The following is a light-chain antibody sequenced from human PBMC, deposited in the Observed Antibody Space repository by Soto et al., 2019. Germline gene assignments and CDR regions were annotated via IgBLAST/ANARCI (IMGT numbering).Light chain of an antibody. CDR1: QTVRNYF. Sequence: TKSRGTGSLSTEEKATRAFRASQTVRNYFLAWNQHKPGQAPRLLIYDAFSRATGMPDRFIGLRSRPDFTLAITIFQPEDVAVYYSKQFRCRPHTFGEGTKVDI. CDR2: DAF. CDR3: KQFRCRPHT. J-gene: IGKJ4*01. V-gene: IGKV3-20*01.